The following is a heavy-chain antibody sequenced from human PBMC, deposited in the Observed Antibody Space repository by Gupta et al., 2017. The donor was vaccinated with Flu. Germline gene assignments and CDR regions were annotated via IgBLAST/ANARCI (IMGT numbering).Heavy chain of an antibody. Sequence: QVQLVQSGAEVKKPGASVKVSCKASGYTITRYDINWVRQATGQGLEWMGWMNPNSGNTGYAQKFQGRVTMTRNTSISTAYMELSSLRSEDTAVYYCARGFDYDFWSGYYSYYFDYWGQGTLVTVSS. CDR1: GYTITRYD. CDR2: MNPNSGNT. CDR3: ARGFDYDFWSGYYSYYFDY. J-gene: IGHJ4*02. V-gene: IGHV1-8*01. D-gene: IGHD3-3*01.